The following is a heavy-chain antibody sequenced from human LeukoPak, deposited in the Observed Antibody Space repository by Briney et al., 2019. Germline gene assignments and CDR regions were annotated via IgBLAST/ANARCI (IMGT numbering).Heavy chain of an antibody. CDR3: ARDGSNYYGSGSFDY. CDR1: GGSISSGDYY. V-gene: IGHV4-30-4*01. CDR2: IYYSGST. D-gene: IGHD3-10*01. Sequence: SETLSLTCTVSGGSISSGDYYWGWIRQPPGKGLEWIGYIYYSGSTYYNPSLKSRVTISVDTSKNQFSLKLSSVTAADTAVYYCARDGSNYYGSGSFDYWGQGTLVTVSS. J-gene: IGHJ4*02.